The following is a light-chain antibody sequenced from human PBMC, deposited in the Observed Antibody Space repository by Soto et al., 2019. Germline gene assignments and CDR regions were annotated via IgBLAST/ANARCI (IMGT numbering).Light chain of an antibody. Sequence: DIQMTQSPSSLSASVGDTVTITCRASQGINNFLALFQQKPGQAPRSLLYAASSLQSGVPSRFSGSGSETDVAHTISSLQPEDLATYYCQQYDSYPATFGGGTKVDIK. CDR3: QQYDSYPAT. V-gene: IGKV1-16*01. CDR2: AAS. CDR1: QGINNF. J-gene: IGKJ4*01.